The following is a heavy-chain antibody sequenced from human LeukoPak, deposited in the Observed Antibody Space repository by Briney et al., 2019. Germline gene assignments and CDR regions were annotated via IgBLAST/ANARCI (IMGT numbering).Heavy chain of an antibody. J-gene: IGHJ4*02. CDR3: ARVDVITMIVVVIDY. V-gene: IGHV4-34*01. CDR1: GGSFSGYY. D-gene: IGHD3-22*01. CDR2: INHSGST. Sequence: PSETLSLTCAVNGGSFSGYYWSWIRQPPGKGLEWIGEINHSGSTNYNPSLKSRVTISVDTSKNQFSLKLSSVTAADTAVYYCARVDVITMIVVVIDYWGQGTLVTVSS.